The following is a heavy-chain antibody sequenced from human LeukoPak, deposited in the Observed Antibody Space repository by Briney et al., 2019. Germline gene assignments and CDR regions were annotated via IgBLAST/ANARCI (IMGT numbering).Heavy chain of an antibody. CDR2: INHSGST. CDR3: ARVVRGAFDY. CDR1: GGSLSGYY. V-gene: IGHV4-34*01. D-gene: IGHD3-10*01. Sequence: PSETLSLTCAVYGGSLSGYYWSWIRQPPGKGLEWIGEINHSGSTNYNPSLKSRVTISVDTSKNQFSLKLSSVTAADTAVYYCARVVRGAFDYWGQGTLVTVSS. J-gene: IGHJ4*02.